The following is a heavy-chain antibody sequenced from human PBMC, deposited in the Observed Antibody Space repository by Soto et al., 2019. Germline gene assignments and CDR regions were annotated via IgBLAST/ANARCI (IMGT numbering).Heavy chain of an antibody. J-gene: IGHJ4*02. CDR2: VNPDSGNT. CDR1: GYTFSSYD. D-gene: IGHD3-10*01. Sequence: ASVKVSCKASGYTFSSYDINWVRQAPGQGLEWMGWVNPDSGNTDYAQKFQGRVTMTRDFFKNTAYMELSSLRSEDTAVYYCARANGAWLKLLDYGGQETQVTVPS. V-gene: IGHV1-8*01. CDR3: ARANGAWLKLLDY.